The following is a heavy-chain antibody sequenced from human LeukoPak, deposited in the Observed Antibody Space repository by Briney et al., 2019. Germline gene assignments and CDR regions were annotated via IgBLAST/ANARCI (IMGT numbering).Heavy chain of an antibody. J-gene: IGHJ3*02. CDR2: IYTSGST. Sequence: SETLSLTCTVSGGSISSYYWSWIRQPAGKGLEWIGRIYTSGSTNYNPSLKSRVTMSVDTSKNQFSLKLSSVTAADTAVYYCAVNIVVVPAAIETDAFDIWGQGTMVTVSS. D-gene: IGHD2-2*01. V-gene: IGHV4-4*07. CDR1: GGSISSYY. CDR3: AVNIVVVPAAIETDAFDI.